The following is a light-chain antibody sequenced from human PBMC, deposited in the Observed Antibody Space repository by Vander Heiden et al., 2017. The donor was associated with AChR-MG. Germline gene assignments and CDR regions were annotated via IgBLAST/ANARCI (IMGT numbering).Light chain of an antibody. CDR2: DDS. Sequence: SYVLTQPPSVSVAPGQTARITCGGHNIGSNSVHWYQQKPGQAPVLVVYDDSDRPSGIPERFSGSNSGNTATLTISRVEAGDEADYYCQVWDSSSDHVVFGGGTKLTGL. V-gene: IGLV3-21*02. CDR3: QVWDSSSDHVV. CDR1: NIGSNS. J-gene: IGLJ2*01.